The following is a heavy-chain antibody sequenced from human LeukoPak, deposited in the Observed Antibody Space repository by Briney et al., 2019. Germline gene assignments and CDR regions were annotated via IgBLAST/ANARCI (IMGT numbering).Heavy chain of an antibody. CDR1: GFTFSSYA. J-gene: IGHJ4*02. D-gene: IGHD2-21*02. V-gene: IGHV3-48*01. CDR3: ARFRTWGDKAFDY. CDR2: IGTTSGAI. Sequence: GGSLRLSCAASGFTFSSYAMSWVRQAPGKGLEWVSYIGTTSGAIYYADSVKGRFTISRDSAKNSLYLQMNSLRAEDTAVYYCARFRTWGDKAFDYWGQGTLVTVSS.